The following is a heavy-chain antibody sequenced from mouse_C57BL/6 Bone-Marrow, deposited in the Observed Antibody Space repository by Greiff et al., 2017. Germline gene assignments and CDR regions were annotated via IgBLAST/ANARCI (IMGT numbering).Heavy chain of an antibody. Sequence: QVQLQQSGPELVKPGASVKISCKASGYAFSSSWMHWVKQRPGKGLEWIGRIYPGAGDTNYNGKFKGKATLTADKSSSTAYMQLSSLTSEDSAVYFCANYDYDGDAMDYWGQGTSVTVSS. CDR3: ANYDYDGDAMDY. CDR2: IYPGAGDT. D-gene: IGHD2-4*01. V-gene: IGHV1-82*01. CDR1: GYAFSSSW. J-gene: IGHJ4*01.